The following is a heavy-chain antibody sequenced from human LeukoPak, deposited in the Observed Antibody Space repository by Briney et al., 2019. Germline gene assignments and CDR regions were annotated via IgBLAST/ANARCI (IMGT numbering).Heavy chain of an antibody. Sequence: GGSLRLSCAASGFTFSDYRMYWVRQAPGKGLECVATINQDGSEKSYLDSVNGRFTISRDNAKNSLYLQMNSLRAEDTAVYYCARWAYWGQGTLVSVSS. V-gene: IGHV3-7*05. CDR3: ARWAY. CDR2: INQDGSEK. J-gene: IGHJ4*02. CDR1: GFTFSDYR.